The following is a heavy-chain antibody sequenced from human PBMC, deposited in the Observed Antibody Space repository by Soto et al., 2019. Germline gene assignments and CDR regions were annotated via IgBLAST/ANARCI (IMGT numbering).Heavy chain of an antibody. CDR3: ARASGGRGNDYIWGSYRHYDYMDV. CDR2: IYYSGST. V-gene: IGHV4-59*01. CDR1: GGSISSYY. Sequence: QVQLQESGPGLVKPSETLSLTCTVSGGSISSYYWSWIRQPPGKGLEWIGYIYYSGSTNYNPSLKSRVTISVDTSTNQFSLKLSSVTAADTAVYYCARASGGRGNDYIWGSYRHYDYMDVWGEGTTVTVSS. D-gene: IGHD3-16*02. J-gene: IGHJ6*03.